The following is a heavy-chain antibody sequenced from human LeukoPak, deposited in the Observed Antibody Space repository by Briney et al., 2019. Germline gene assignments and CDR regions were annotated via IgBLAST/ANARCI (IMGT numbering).Heavy chain of an antibody. J-gene: IGHJ4*02. V-gene: IGHV4-59*01. CDR1: GGSIGSYF. CDR2: IFYTGST. D-gene: IGHD3-10*01. Sequence: SETLSLTCTISGGSIGSYFWSWIRQPPGRGLEWIGYIFYTGSTNYSPSLKSRVTISLDTSKNQFSLNLTSVTAADTAVYFCARIRSSLTVDYWGQGTLVSVSS. CDR3: ARIRSSLTVDY.